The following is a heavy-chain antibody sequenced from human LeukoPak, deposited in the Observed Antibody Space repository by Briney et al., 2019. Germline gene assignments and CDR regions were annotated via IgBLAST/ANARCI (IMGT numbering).Heavy chain of an antibody. D-gene: IGHD6-13*01. Sequence: PSETLSLTCTVSGASISSGSYYWSWIRQPAGKGLEWIGRIYTSGYTNYNPSLKSRATISVDTSKNQFSLKLNSVTAADTAVYYCARVDIAAAGGIDYWGQGTLVTVSS. CDR3: ARVDIAAAGGIDY. J-gene: IGHJ4*02. CDR1: GASISSGSYY. CDR2: IYTSGYT. V-gene: IGHV4-61*02.